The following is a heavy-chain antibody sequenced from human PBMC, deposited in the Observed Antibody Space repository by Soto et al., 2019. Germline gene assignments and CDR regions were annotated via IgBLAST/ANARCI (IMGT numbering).Heavy chain of an antibody. CDR2: VYSTGGS. V-gene: IGHV4-59*08. CDR1: GGSIDGYN. D-gene: IGHD1-7*01. Sequence: QVQLQESGPGLVKPSETLSLTCTVSGGSIDGYNCAWIRQTPGKALEWVGYVYSTGGSRYNPSLKDRVTLSMDTSKSQFSLQMRSVTAADTAVYYCVRQGIGTLHGLVDMWGRGTTVTVSS. J-gene: IGHJ6*01. CDR3: VRQGIGTLHGLVDM.